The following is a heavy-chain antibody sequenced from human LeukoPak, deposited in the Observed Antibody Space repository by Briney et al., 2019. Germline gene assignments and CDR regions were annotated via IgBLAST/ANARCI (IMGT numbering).Heavy chain of an antibody. D-gene: IGHD6-6*01. J-gene: IGHJ3*02. Sequence: GGSLRLSCVVSGFTFSSYSMNWVRQAPGKGLEWVSYISSSSSTIYNADSVKGRFTISRDNANNSFYLQMNSLRAEDTAVYYCAREYSSSSGRAFDMWGQGTMDTVSS. CDR3: AREYSSSSGRAFDM. CDR2: ISSSSSTI. V-gene: IGHV3-48*01. CDR1: GFTFSSYS.